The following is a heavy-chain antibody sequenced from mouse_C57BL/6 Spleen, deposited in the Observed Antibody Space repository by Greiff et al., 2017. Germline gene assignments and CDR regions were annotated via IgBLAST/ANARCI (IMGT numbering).Heavy chain of an antibody. D-gene: IGHD4-1*01. Sequence: EVKLVESEGGLVQPGSSMKLSCTASGFTFSDYYMAWVRQVPEKGLEWVANINYDGSSTYYLDSLKSRFIISRDNAKNILYLQMSSLKSEDTATYYCARATGTDYFDYWGQGTTLTVSS. V-gene: IGHV5-16*01. CDR1: GFTFSDYY. J-gene: IGHJ2*01. CDR3: ARATGTDYFDY. CDR2: INYDGSST.